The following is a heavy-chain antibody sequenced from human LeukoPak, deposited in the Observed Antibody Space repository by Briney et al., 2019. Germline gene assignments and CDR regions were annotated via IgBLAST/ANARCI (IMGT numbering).Heavy chain of an antibody. D-gene: IGHD3-10*01. Sequence: SETLSLTCTVSGYSISSGYYWGWIRQPPGKGLEWIGSNYHSGSTYYKPPLKSRVTISVDMSKHQLSLRLTSVTAADTAVYYCARGFYGAGSHFDYWGQGTLVTVSS. CDR1: GYSISSGYY. CDR3: ARGFYGAGSHFDY. CDR2: NYHSGST. V-gene: IGHV4-38-2*02. J-gene: IGHJ4*02.